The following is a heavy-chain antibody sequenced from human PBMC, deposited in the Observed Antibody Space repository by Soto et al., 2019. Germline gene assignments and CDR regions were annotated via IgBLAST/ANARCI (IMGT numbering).Heavy chain of an antibody. V-gene: IGHV3-53*01. CDR3: SGDPSGYDEGDWYHGVDV. J-gene: IGHJ6*02. CDR2: IYINGST. Sequence: PGGALRLSCAASVFSCSSNYMSWVRQAPGEGLEWVAIIYINGSTDYADSVQGRFSVSRDIYKNTLFLQMNNLRAEDTAVYFCSGDPSGYDEGDWYHGVDVWGQGTTVTVSS. CDR1: VFSCSSNY. D-gene: IGHD5-12*01.